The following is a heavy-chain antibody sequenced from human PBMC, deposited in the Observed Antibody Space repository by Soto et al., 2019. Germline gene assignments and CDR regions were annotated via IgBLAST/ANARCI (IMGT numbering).Heavy chain of an antibody. V-gene: IGHV3-30*18. D-gene: IGHD1-26*01. Sequence: QVQLVESGGGVVQPGRSLRLSCAASGFTFSSYGMHWVRQAPGKGLEWVAVISYDGSNKYYADSVKGRFTISRDNSKNTLYLQMNSLRAEDTAVYYCAKDGGSYGPPRGYWGQGTLVTVSS. CDR1: GFTFSSYG. CDR3: AKDGGSYGPPRGY. J-gene: IGHJ4*02. CDR2: ISYDGSNK.